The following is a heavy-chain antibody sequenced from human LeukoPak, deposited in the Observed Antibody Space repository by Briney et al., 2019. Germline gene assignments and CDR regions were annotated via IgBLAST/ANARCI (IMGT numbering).Heavy chain of an antibody. CDR2: IYTSGST. CDR1: GGSISSYY. D-gene: IGHD5-12*01. V-gene: IGHV4-4*07. J-gene: IGHJ5*02. CDR3: ARDPSFSGYDQSWFDP. Sequence: PSETLSLTCTVSGGSISSYYWSWIRQPAGKGLEWIGRIYTSGSTIYNPSLKSRVTMSVDTSKNQFSLKLSSVTAADTAVYYCARDPSFSGYDQSWFDPWGQGTLVTVSS.